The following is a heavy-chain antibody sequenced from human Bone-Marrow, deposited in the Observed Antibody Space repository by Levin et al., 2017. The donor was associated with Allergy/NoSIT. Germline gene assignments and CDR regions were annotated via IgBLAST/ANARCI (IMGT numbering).Heavy chain of an antibody. J-gene: IGHJ6*03. Sequence: ASVKVSCKASGGTFSSYTISWVRQAPGQGLEWMGRIIPILGIANYAQKFQGRVTITADKSTSTAYMELSSLRSEDTAVYYCARDSITMVRGVITKVWGWKGRYYYYMDVWGKGTTVTVSS. D-gene: IGHD3-10*01. V-gene: IGHV1-69*04. CDR3: ARDSITMVRGVITKVWGWKGRYYYYMDV. CDR1: GGTFSSYT. CDR2: IIPILGIA.